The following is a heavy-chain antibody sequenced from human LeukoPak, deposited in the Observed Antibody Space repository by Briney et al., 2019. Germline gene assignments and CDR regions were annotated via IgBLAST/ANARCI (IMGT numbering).Heavy chain of an antibody. V-gene: IGHV4-59*01. J-gene: IGHJ4*02. CDR1: GGSISSYY. CDR3: ARDLAAAGGGFDY. Sequence: SSETLSLTCTVSGGSISSYYWSWLRQPPGKGLEWIGYIYYSGSTNYNPSLKSRVTISVDTSKNQCSLKLSSVTAADTAVYYCARDLAAAGGGFDYWGQGTLVTVSS. CDR2: IYYSGST. D-gene: IGHD6-13*01.